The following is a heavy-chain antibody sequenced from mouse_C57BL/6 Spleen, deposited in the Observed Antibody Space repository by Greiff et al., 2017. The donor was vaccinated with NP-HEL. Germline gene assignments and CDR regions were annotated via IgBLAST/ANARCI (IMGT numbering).Heavy chain of an antibody. D-gene: IGHD1-1*01. V-gene: IGHV5-4*01. CDR3: ARNYGRWFAY. CDR1: GFTFSSYA. CDR2: ISDGGSYT. Sequence: EVQVVESGGGLVKPGGSLKLSCAASGFTFSSYAMSWVRQTPEKRLEWVATISDGGSYTYYPDNVKGRFTISRDNAKNNLYLQMSHLKSEDTAMYYCARNYGRWFAYWGQGTLVTVSA. J-gene: IGHJ3*01.